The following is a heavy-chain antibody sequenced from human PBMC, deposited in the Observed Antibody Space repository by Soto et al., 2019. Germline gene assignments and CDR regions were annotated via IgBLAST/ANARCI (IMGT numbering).Heavy chain of an antibody. V-gene: IGHV4-38-2*01. CDR3: SGWYPHYYYYGMDV. Sequence: SETPSLTCAGYGYSISSAYYLGWIRQPPGKGLEWIGSIYHSGSTYYNPSLKSRVTISVETSKDQFSLKLGSVTAADTAVYYCSGWYPHYYYYGMDVWGQGTTVTVSS. CDR2: IYHSGST. D-gene: IGHD2-15*01. CDR1: GYSISSAYY. J-gene: IGHJ6*02.